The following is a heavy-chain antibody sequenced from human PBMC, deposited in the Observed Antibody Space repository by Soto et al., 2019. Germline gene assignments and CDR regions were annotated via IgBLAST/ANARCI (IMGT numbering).Heavy chain of an antibody. J-gene: IGHJ3*02. CDR3: ARGHEYGGNSDAFDI. D-gene: IGHD4-17*01. Sequence: GASVKVSCKASGYTFTSYGISWVRQAPGQGLEWMGWISAYNGNTNYAQKFQDRVTITADKSTNTAYMELRSLFSEDTAVYYCARGHEYGGNSDAFDIWGQGTVVTVSS. V-gene: IGHV1-18*01. CDR2: ISAYNGNT. CDR1: GYTFTSYG.